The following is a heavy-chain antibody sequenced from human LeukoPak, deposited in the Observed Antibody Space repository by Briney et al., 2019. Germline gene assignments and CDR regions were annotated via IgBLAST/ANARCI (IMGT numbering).Heavy chain of an antibody. J-gene: IGHJ6*03. CDR2: ISSSSSYI. CDR3: AKDGDDYGDHVDYYYYYYMDV. D-gene: IGHD4-17*01. Sequence: GGSLRLSCAASGFTFSSYSMNWVRQAPGKGLEWVSSISSSSSYIYYADSVKGRFTISRDNSKNTLYLQMNSLRAEDTAVYYCAKDGDDYGDHVDYYYYYYMDVWGKGTTVTVSS. CDR1: GFTFSSYS. V-gene: IGHV3-21*04.